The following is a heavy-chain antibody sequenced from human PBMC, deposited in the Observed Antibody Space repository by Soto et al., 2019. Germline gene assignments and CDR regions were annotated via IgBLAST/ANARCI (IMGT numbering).Heavy chain of an antibody. CDR2: IIPIFGTA. D-gene: IGHD6-6*01. J-gene: IGHJ4*02. Sequence: QVQLVQSGAEVKKPGSSVKVSCKASGGTFSSYAISWVRQAPGQGLEWMGGIIPIFGTANYAQKFKGRVTATADECTGSADMELRSPRSEDTAVYYCAKVGSSPWFDYWGQGTLVTVSS. V-gene: IGHV1-69*01. CDR3: AKVGSSPWFDY. CDR1: GGTFSSYA.